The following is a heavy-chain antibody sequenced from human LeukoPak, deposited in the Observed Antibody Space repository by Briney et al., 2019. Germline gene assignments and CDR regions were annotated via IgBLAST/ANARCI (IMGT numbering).Heavy chain of an antibody. CDR1: GGSISSGGYY. D-gene: IGHD4-11*01. J-gene: IGHJ4*02. Sequence: PSETLSLTCTVSGGSISSGGYYWSWIRQPPGKGLEWIGYIYHSGSTYYNPSLKSRVTISVDTSKNQFSLKLSSVTAADTAVYYCARLDRTPNYSNNQPPFDYWGQGTLVTVSS. V-gene: IGHV4-30-2*03. CDR3: ARLDRTPNYSNNQPPFDY. CDR2: IYHSGST.